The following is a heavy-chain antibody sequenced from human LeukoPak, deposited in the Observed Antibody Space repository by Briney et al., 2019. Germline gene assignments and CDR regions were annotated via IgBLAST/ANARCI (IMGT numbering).Heavy chain of an antibody. D-gene: IGHD2-15*01. V-gene: IGHV3-48*01. CDR1: GFSFSRYE. CDR3: ASTPNGVAAIYFDY. Sequence: GGSLRLSCATSGFSFSRYEMNWVRQAPGKGLEWVAYIDSRSSTIYYADSVKGRFTISRDNAKNTLYLQMNSLRAGDTAVYYCASTPNGVAAIYFDYWGQGTLVTVSS. CDR2: IDSRSSTI. J-gene: IGHJ4*02.